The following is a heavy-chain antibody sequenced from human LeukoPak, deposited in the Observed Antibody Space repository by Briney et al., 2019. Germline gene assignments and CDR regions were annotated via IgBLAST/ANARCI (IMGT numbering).Heavy chain of an antibody. CDR3: ARAYHYDSSGYYLLFGY. V-gene: IGHV3-48*04. D-gene: IGHD3-22*01. Sequence: PGGPLRLSCAASGFTFSSYSMNWVRQAPGKGLEWVSFISGSSGTIYYADSVKGRFTISRDNAKNSLYLQMNSLRAEDTAVYYCARAYHYDSSGYYLLFGYWGQGTLVTVSS. CDR2: ISGSSGTI. CDR1: GFTFSSYS. J-gene: IGHJ4*02.